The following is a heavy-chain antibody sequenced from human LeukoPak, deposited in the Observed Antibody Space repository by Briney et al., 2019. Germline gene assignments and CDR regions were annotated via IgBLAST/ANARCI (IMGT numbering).Heavy chain of an antibody. J-gene: IGHJ3*02. CDR1: GFTFSNYF. D-gene: IGHD2-21*02. CDR3: ARERQDTVIHSGAFDI. CDR2: IASDGSHT. V-gene: IGHV3-30*04. Sequence: GGSLRLSCAASGFTFSNYFMHWVRQAPGKGLEWVADIASDGSHTFYVESVKGRFTISRDNSKNTLYLQMNSLRAEDAAVYFCARERQDTVIHSGAFDIWGQGTMVTVSS.